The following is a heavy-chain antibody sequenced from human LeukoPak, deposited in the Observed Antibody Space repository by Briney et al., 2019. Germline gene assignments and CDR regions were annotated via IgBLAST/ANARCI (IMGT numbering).Heavy chain of an antibody. CDR1: ELSVGSNY. J-gene: IGHJ4*02. D-gene: IGHD3-10*01. CDR2: IYSGGST. Sequence: GGSLRLSCAASELSVGSNYMTWVRQAPGKGLEWVSLIYSGGSTYYADSVKGRFTISRDNSKNTLYLQMNSLRAEDTAVYYCARPALRGGSGSYYLDYWGQGTLVTVSS. V-gene: IGHV3-66*04. CDR3: ARPALRGGSGSYYLDY.